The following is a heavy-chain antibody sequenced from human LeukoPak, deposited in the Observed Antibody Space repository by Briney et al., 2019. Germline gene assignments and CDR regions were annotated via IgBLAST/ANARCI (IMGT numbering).Heavy chain of an antibody. J-gene: IGHJ4*02. D-gene: IGHD3-3*01. CDR2: IWYDGSNK. Sequence: GRSLRLSCAASGFTFSSYGMHWVRQAPGKGLEWVAVIWYDGSNKYYADSVKGRFTISRDNSKNTLYLQMNSLRAEDTAVYYCAKESTYYDFWSSYHFDYWGQGTLVTVSS. CDR3: AKESTYYDFWSSYHFDY. CDR1: GFTFSSYG. V-gene: IGHV3-33*06.